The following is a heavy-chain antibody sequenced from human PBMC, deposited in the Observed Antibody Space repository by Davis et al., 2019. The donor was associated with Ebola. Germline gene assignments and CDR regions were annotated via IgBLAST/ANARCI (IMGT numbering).Heavy chain of an antibody. CDR2: IRSKANSYAT. CDR3: TSSGYYYDSSGYYDY. V-gene: IGHV3-73*01. J-gene: IGHJ4*02. D-gene: IGHD3-22*01. CDR1: GFTFSGSA. Sequence: GESLTISCAASGFTFSGSAMHWVRQASGKGLEWVGRIRSKANSYATAYPASVKGRFTISRDDSKNTAYLQMNSLKTEDTAVYYCTSSGYYYDSSGYYDYWGQGTLVTVSS.